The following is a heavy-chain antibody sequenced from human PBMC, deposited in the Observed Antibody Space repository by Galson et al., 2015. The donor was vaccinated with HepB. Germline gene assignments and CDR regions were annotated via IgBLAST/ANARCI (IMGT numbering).Heavy chain of an antibody. D-gene: IGHD2-21*01. V-gene: IGHV1-2*02. J-gene: IGHJ4*02. CDR3: ARDEYSQPLIAKLAGCPGY. CDR2: INPNSGGT. CDR1: GYTFTGYY. Sequence: SVKVSCKASGYTFTGYYMHWVRQAPGQGLEWMGWINPNSGGTNYAQKFQGRVTMTRDTSISTAYMELSRLRSDDTAVYYCARDEYSQPLIAKLAGCPGYWGQGTLVTVSS.